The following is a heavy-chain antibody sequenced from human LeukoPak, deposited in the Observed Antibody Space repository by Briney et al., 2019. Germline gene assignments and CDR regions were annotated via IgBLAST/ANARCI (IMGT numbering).Heavy chain of an antibody. Sequence: GGSLRLSCAASGFTFSGFAMYWVRQASGKGLEWVGHIRSKTNSYATIYAASVKGRFTISRDDSKNTAYLQMNSLKTEDTAVYYCTRLHLGWGQGTLVTVSS. CDR1: GFTFSGFA. CDR2: IRSKTNSYAT. CDR3: TRLHLG. J-gene: IGHJ4*02. D-gene: IGHD1-26*01. V-gene: IGHV3-73*01.